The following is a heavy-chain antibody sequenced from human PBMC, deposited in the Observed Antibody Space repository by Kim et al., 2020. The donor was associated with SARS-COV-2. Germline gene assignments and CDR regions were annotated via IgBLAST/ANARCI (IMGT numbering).Heavy chain of an antibody. D-gene: IGHD6-13*01. CDR2: INHSGST. J-gene: IGHJ3*02. CDR3: ALPYGQQLVLSGNDAFDI. V-gene: IGHV4-34*01. Sequence: SETLSLTCAVYGGSFSGYYWSWIRQPPGKGLEWIGEINHSGSTNYNPSLKSRVTISVDTSKNQFSLKLSSVTAADTAVYYCALPYGQQLVLSGNDAFDILGQGTMVTVSS. CDR1: GGSFSGYY.